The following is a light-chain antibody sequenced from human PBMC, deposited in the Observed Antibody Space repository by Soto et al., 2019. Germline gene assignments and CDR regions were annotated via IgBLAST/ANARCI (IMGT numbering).Light chain of an antibody. V-gene: IGLV1-40*01. CDR3: QSYDNTLSASV. CDR2: GSS. CDR1: SSNIGAGHV. Sequence: QSVLTQPPSVSGAPGQRVTISCTGSSSNIGAGHVVHWYQQFPGRAPTLLIYGSSTRPSGVPDRFSGSKSGTSASLAITGLQAEDEADYYCQSYDNTLSASVFGGGTKLTVL. J-gene: IGLJ2*01.